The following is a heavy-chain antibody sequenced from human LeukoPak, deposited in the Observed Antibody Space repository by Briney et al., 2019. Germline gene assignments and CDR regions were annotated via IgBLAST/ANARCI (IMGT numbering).Heavy chain of an antibody. V-gene: IGHV3-23*01. J-gene: IGHJ3*02. CDR2: ISGSGGST. Sequence: GGSLRLSCAASGFTFSSYAMSWVRQAPGKGLEWVSAISGSGGSTYYADSVKGRFTISRDNSKNTLYLQMNSLRAEETAVYYCAKDLRSYYNVNAFDIWGQGTMVTVSS. D-gene: IGHD3-10*01. CDR1: GFTFSSYA. CDR3: AKDLRSYYNVNAFDI.